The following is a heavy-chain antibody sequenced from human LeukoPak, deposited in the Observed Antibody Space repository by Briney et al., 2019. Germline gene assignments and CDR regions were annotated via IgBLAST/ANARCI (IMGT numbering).Heavy chain of an antibody. V-gene: IGHV1-2*02. Sequence: ASVKVSCRASGYTFTNYGISWVRQAPGQGLEWMGWINPKSGGANSAQKFQGRVTMTRDTSISTAYMEVSSLRSDDTAVYYCARDDPNFPFDYWGQGTLVTVSS. CDR3: ARDDPNFPFDY. CDR2: INPKSGGA. CDR1: GYTFTNYG. J-gene: IGHJ4*02.